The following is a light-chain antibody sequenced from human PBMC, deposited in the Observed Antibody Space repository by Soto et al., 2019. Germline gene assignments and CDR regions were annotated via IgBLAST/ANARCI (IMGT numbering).Light chain of an antibody. Sequence: EIVMTQSPATLSVSPGERATLSCRASQSVSNNLAWYQQKPGQAPRLLIYGASTRATGIPASFSGSGSGTDFTPPISSLRSEDFLSYYCQQYDTWPPLTFGGGTKVE. J-gene: IGKJ4*01. V-gene: IGKV3-15*01. CDR2: GAS. CDR1: QSVSNN. CDR3: QQYDTWPPLT.